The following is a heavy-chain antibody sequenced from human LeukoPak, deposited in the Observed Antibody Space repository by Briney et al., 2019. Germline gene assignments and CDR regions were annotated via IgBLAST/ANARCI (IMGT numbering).Heavy chain of an antibody. J-gene: IGHJ6*03. Sequence: PSGTLSLTCKVSDDVVSSATHYWGWIRQSPGKELEWIGSIDSRGTTYYNPSLKSRVTISVDTSKNQFSRQLTSLAAAATAVYPCARVKIVVVTTPGGGYTDAWGKGTTVTVSS. D-gene: IGHD3-22*01. CDR1: DDVVSSATHY. CDR3: ARVKIVVVTTPGGGYTDA. V-gene: IGHV4-39*07. CDR2: IDSRGTT.